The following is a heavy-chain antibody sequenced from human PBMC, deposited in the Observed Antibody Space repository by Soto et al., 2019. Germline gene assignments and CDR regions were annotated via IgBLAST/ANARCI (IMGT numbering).Heavy chain of an antibody. CDR2: ISGSGGST. D-gene: IGHD5-18*01. CDR1: GFSFRSYA. V-gene: IGHV3-23*01. J-gene: IGHJ4*02. CDR3: AKDRGQLWPEVPLDY. Sequence: PGVSLRLSYETSGFSFRSYAMSWVRQAPGKGLEWVSAISGSGGSTYYADSVKGRFTISRDNSKNTLYLQMNSLRAEDTAVYYCAKDRGQLWPEVPLDYWGQGT.